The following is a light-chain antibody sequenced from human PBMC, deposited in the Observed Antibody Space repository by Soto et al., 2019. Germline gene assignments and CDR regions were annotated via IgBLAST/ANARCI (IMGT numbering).Light chain of an antibody. V-gene: IGKV1-39*01. CDR1: ENINKY. CDR2: AAS. J-gene: IGKJ2*01. CDR3: QQYHTYYT. Sequence: IQMTQSPSSLSASVGGRVTITCRATENINKYVSWYQHQPGKAPILLIYAASNLQSGVPPRFSGSGSGTEFTLTISGLQPDDFASYYCQQYHTYYTFGQGTKVDIK.